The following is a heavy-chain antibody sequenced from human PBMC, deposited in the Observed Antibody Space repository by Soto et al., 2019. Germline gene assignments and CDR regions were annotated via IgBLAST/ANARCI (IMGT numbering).Heavy chain of an antibody. CDR2: ISGSGGST. J-gene: IGHJ4*02. CDR1: GFTFSSYA. D-gene: IGHD2-15*01. Sequence: PGGSLRLSCAASGFTFSSYAMSWVRQAPGKGLEWVSVISGSGGSTYYADSVKGRFTISRDNSKNTLYLQMNSLRAEDTAVYYCAKDLSAGAATFYSVFDYWGQGTLVTVSS. V-gene: IGHV3-23*01. CDR3: AKDLSAGAATFYSVFDY.